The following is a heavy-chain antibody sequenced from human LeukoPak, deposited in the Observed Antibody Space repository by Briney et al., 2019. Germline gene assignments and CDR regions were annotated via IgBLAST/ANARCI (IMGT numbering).Heavy chain of an antibody. V-gene: IGHV3-30*03. CDR2: ISNDGSNK. CDR1: GFTFSSYR. J-gene: IGHJ4*02. Sequence: GGSLRLSCAVSGFTFSSYRMHWVRQAPGKGLECVAVISNDGSNKNYADSVKGRFTISRDNYKNTVYLQMNSLRPDDTGVYYCAREECDYWGQGTLVTVSS. CDR3: AREECDY.